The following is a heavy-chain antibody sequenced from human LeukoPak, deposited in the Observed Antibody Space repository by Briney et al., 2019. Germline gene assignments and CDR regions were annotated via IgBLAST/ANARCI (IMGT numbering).Heavy chain of an antibody. V-gene: IGHV3-30*02. CDR3: AKDQPTYYDFWSGYSFLDY. J-gene: IGHJ4*02. CDR2: IRYDGSNK. Sequence: GSLRLSCAASGFTFSSYGMHWVRQAPGKGLEWVAFIRYDGSNKYYADSVKGRFTISRDNSKNTLYLQMNSLRAEDTAVYYCAKDQPTYYDFWSGYSFLDYWGQGTLVTVSS. CDR1: GFTFSSYG. D-gene: IGHD3-3*01.